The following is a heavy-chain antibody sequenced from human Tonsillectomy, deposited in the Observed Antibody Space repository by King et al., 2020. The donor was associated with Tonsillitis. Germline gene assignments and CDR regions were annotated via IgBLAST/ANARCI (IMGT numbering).Heavy chain of an antibody. V-gene: IGHV3-30*04. CDR1: GFTFSNYT. D-gene: IGHD3-16*01. CDR2: ISYDGSNK. J-gene: IGHJ4*02. Sequence: VQLVESGGGVVQPGRSLRLSCAASGFTFSNYTIHWVRQAPGKGLEWVAVISYDGSNKYYADSVKGRFTISRDNSKNTLYLQMNSLRAGDTAVYYCAVQVEGGCDYGWGGYSRYNKKLPGTASDYWGQGTLVTVSS. CDR3: AVQVEGGCDYGWGGYSRYNKKLPGTASDY.